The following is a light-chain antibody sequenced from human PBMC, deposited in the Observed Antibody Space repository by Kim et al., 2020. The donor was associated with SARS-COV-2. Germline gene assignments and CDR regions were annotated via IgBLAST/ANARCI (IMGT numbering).Light chain of an antibody. CDR1: SGHTTYA. V-gene: IGLV4-69*01. Sequence: QPVLTQSPSASASLGASVKLTCTLSSGHTTYAIAWHQQQPEKGPRYLMRLNSDGSHTKGDGIPDRFSGSSSGAERHLTISSLQSEDEADYYCQTWGSGNWVFGGGTQLT. J-gene: IGLJ3*02. CDR3: QTWGSGNWV. CDR2: LNSDGSH.